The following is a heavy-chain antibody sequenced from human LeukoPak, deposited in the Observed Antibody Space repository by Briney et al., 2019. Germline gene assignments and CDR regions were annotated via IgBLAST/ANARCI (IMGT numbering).Heavy chain of an antibody. V-gene: IGHV3-7*04. CDR1: GFTFSSYR. CDR2: IKEDGSEK. CDR3: AKDPYSSGWIDY. Sequence: GGSLRLSCAASGFTFSSYRMSWVRQAPGKGLEWVVNIKEDGSEKYYVDSVKGRFTISRDNAKNSLYLQMNSLRAEDTAVYYCAKDPYSSGWIDYWGQGTLVTVSS. D-gene: IGHD6-19*01. J-gene: IGHJ4*02.